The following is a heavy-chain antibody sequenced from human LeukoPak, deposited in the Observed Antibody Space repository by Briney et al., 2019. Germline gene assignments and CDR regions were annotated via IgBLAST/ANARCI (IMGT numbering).Heavy chain of an antibody. CDR3: ARAARRPLYYMDV. J-gene: IGHJ6*03. D-gene: IGHD6-6*01. Sequence: NPSETLSLTCAVYGGSFSGYYWSWIRQPPGKGLEWIGEINHSGSTNYNPSLKSRVTISVGTSKNQFSLKLSSVTAADTAVYYCARAARRPLYYMDVWGKGTTVTVSS. V-gene: IGHV4-34*01. CDR2: INHSGST. CDR1: GGSFSGYY.